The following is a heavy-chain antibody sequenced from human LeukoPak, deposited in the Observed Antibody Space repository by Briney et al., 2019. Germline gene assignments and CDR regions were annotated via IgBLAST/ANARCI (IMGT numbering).Heavy chain of an antibody. CDR3: TTTGTA. CDR1: GFFLSNEW. CDR2: IKTVSGGGAT. J-gene: IGHJ1*01. Sequence: GGSLRLSCAASGFFLSNEWLIGVGKAPGKGLEWVARIKTVSGGGATDYAAPVKGRFTISRDDSKNALYLQMNSLKTEDTAVYYCTTTGTAWGQGTLVTVSS. D-gene: IGHD2-8*02. V-gene: IGHV3-15*01.